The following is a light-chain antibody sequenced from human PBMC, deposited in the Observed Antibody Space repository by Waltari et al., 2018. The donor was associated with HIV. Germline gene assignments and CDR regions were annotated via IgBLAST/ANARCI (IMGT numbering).Light chain of an antibody. V-gene: IGKV1-39*01. Sequence: DIQLTQSPSSLSASVGDKVTITCRASQRISMYLNWYQQKPGKSPNLLIYSASTLQTGVPSRCSGRGSGTDFTLIISGLQPEDSATYVCQQTYAIPVFFGGGTKVEI. CDR2: SAS. CDR3: QQTYAIPVF. J-gene: IGKJ4*01. CDR1: QRISMY.